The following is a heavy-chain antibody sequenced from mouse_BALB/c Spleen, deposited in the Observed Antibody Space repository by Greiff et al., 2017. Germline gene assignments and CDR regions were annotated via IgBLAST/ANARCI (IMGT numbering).Heavy chain of an antibody. CDR1: GFNIKDYY. CDR3: NALEFMDY. J-gene: IGHJ4*01. D-gene: IGHD2-10*02. Sequence: EVQLQQSGAELVRSGASVKLSCTASGFNIKDYYMHWVKQSPEQGLEWIGWIDPENGDTEYAPKFQGKATMTADTSSNTAYLQLSSLTSEDTAVYYCNALEFMDYWGQGTSVTVSS. V-gene: IGHV14-4*02. CDR2: IDPENGDT.